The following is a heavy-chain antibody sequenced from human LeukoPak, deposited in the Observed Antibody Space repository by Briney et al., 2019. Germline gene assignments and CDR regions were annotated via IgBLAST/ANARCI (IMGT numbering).Heavy chain of an antibody. CDR1: EFSVGSNY. CDR2: IYSGGST. J-gene: IGHJ4*02. Sequence: GGSLRLSCAASEFSVGSNYMTWVRQAPGKGLEWVSLIYSGGSTYYADSVKGRFTISRDNSKNTLYLQMNSLRAEDTAVYYCAREDSGYDLHNFDYWGQGTLVTVSS. CDR3: AREDSGYDLHNFDY. D-gene: IGHD5-12*01. V-gene: IGHV3-66*01.